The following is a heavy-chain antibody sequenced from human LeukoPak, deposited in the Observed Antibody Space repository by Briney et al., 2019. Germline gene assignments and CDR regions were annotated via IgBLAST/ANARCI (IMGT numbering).Heavy chain of an antibody. CDR2: IYTSGST. CDR1: GGSISSYY. D-gene: IGHD1-26*01. CDR3: AREGAAPYYYYMDV. J-gene: IGHJ6*03. Sequence: SETLSLTCTVSGGSISSYYWSWIRQLAGKGLEWIGRIYTSGSTNYNPSLKSRVTMSVDTSRNQFSLKLSSVTAADTAVYYCAREGAAPYYYYMDVWGKGTTVTISS. V-gene: IGHV4-4*07.